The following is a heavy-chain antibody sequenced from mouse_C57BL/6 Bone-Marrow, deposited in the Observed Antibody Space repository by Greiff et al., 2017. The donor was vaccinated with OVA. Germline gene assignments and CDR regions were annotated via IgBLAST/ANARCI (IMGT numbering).Heavy chain of an antibody. J-gene: IGHJ2*01. V-gene: IGHV1-55*01. CDR2: IYPGSGST. D-gene: IGHD1-1*01. Sequence: QVQLQQPGAELVKPGASVKMSCKASGYTFTSYWITWVKQRPGQGLEWIGDIYPGSGSTNYHEKFKSKATLSVDTSYSTAYMQLSSLTSEDSAVYYCARGGITTVVADYWGQGTTLTVSS. CDR3: ARGGITTVVADY. CDR1: GYTFTSYW.